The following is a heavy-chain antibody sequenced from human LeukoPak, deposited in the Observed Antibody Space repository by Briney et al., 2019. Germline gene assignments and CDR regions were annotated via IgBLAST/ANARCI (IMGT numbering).Heavy chain of an antibody. V-gene: IGHV4-34*01. Sequence: PSETLSLTCAVYGGSFSGYYWSWIRQPPGKGLEWIGEINHSGSTNYNPSLKSRVTISVDTSKNQFSLKLSSVTAADTAVYYCATTAAGIGDWFDPWGQGTLVTVSS. CDR2: INHSGST. CDR3: ATTAAGIGDWFDP. J-gene: IGHJ5*02. D-gene: IGHD6-13*01. CDR1: GGSFSGYY.